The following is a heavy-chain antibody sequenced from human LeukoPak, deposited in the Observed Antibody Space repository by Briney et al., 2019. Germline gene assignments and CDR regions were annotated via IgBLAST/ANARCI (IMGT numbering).Heavy chain of an antibody. Sequence: SETLSLTCTVSGGSISTSNYYWGWIRQPPGKGLEWIGNIFYSGSTYYGPSLKSRLTISLDTSRNQFSLKLNSVTAADTAVYYCAPPPYYYEANGYSVAWGQGTLVTVSS. CDR1: GGSISTSNYY. CDR2: IFYSGST. V-gene: IGHV4-39*07. J-gene: IGHJ5*02. CDR3: APPPYYYEANGYSVA. D-gene: IGHD3-22*01.